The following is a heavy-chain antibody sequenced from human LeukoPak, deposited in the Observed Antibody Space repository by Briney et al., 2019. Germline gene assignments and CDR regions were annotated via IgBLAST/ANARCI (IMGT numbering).Heavy chain of an antibody. CDR1: GFTFSNYA. CDR2: ISGSGGST. V-gene: IGHV3-23*01. Sequence: PGGSLRLSCAASGFTFSNYAMTWVRQAPGKGLEWVSVISGSGGSTYYADSVKGQFTISRDNAKNTLYLQMNSLRAEDTAVYYCARDLVRVTDYYYYYGMDVWGQGTTVTVSS. D-gene: IGHD2-2*01. CDR3: ARDLVRVTDYYYYYGMDV. J-gene: IGHJ6*02.